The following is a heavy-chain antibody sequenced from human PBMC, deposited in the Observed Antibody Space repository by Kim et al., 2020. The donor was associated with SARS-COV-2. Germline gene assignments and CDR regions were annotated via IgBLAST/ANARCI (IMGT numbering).Heavy chain of an antibody. CDR1: GGSISSYY. CDR2: IYYSGST. V-gene: IGHV4-59*08. D-gene: IGHD3-22*01. Sequence: SETLSLTCTVSGGSISSYYWSWIRQPPGKGLEWIGYIYYSGSTNYNPSLKSRVTISVDTSKNQFSLKLSSVTAADTAVYYCVRRGYYYDSSSGGYYGMDVWGQGTTVTVSS. J-gene: IGHJ6*02. CDR3: VRRGYYYDSSSGGYYGMDV.